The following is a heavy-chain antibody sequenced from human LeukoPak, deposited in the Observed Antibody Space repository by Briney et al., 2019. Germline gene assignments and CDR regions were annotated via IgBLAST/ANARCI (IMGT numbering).Heavy chain of an antibody. Sequence: PSETLSLTCTVSGGSISSYYWSWIRQPPGKGLEWIGYIYYSGSTNYNPSLKSRVTISVDTSKNQFSLKLSSVTAADTAVYYCARVVVVAATIFPDAFDIWGQGTMVTVSS. CDR2: IYYSGST. D-gene: IGHD2-15*01. V-gene: IGHV4-59*01. CDR3: ARVVVVAATIFPDAFDI. CDR1: GGSISSYY. J-gene: IGHJ3*02.